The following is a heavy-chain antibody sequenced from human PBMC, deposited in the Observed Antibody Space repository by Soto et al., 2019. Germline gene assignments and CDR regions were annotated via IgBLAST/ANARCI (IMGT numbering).Heavy chain of an antibody. Sequence: EVQLVESGGGLVQPGGSLTLSCAASGFTFSGSAMHWVRQAPGKGLEWVGRIRSKANSDATVYAASVKGRFTISRDDSKNTAYLQMNSLKTEDTAVYYCTTPSINYDILTDYFNYWGQGSLVTVSS. CDR2: IRSKANSDAT. V-gene: IGHV3-73*02. D-gene: IGHD3-9*01. CDR3: TTPSINYDILTDYFNY. CDR1: GFTFSGSA. J-gene: IGHJ4*02.